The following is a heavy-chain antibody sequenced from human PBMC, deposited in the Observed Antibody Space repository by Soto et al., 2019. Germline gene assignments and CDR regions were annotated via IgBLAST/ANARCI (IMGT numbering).Heavy chain of an antibody. J-gene: IGHJ3*02. Sequence: SETLSLTCTVSGGSISSGGYYWSWIRQHPGKGLEWIGYIYYSGSTYYNPSLKSRVTISVDTSKNQFSLKLSSVTAADTAVYYWARLGVVVPAAILGSFDIWGQGTRVTVS. CDR2: IYYSGST. V-gene: IGHV4-31*03. CDR1: GGSISSGGYY. D-gene: IGHD2-2*01. CDR3: ARLGVVVPAAILGSFDI.